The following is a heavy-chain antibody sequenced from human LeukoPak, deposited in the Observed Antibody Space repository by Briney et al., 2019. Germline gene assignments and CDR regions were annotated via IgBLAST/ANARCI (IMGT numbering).Heavy chain of an antibody. V-gene: IGHV3-74*03. CDR1: GFTFSSYW. Sequence: GGSLRLSCAASGFTFSSYWMHWVRQGPGKGLVWVSRIKSDGSSTTYADSVKGRFTISRDSSKNTLFLQMNRLRSEDAAVYYCAKAPVTTCRGAFCYPFDYWGLGTLVTVSS. CDR3: AKAPVTTCRGAFCYPFDY. CDR2: IKSDGSST. J-gene: IGHJ4*02. D-gene: IGHD2-15*01.